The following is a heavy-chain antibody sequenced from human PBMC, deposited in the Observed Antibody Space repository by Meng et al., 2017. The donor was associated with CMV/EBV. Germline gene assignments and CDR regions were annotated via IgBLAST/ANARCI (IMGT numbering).Heavy chain of an antibody. CDR3: ARDLTLPQFFYGMDF. J-gene: IGHJ6*02. Sequence: ASVKVSCKASGYTFTTYDINWVQQATGQGLEWMGRMIPNSGNTAYAQKFQGRVTITRKTSISTAYMELSSLRSEDTAMYYCARDLTLPQFFYGMDFWGQGTTVTVSS. CDR2: MIPNSGNT. CDR1: GYTFTTYD. V-gene: IGHV1-8*03. D-gene: IGHD1-26*01.